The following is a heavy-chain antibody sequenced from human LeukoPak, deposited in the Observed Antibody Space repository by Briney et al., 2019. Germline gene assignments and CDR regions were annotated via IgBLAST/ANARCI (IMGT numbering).Heavy chain of an antibody. D-gene: IGHD6-19*01. CDR3: ARHAPTSSAFDY. Sequence: GGSLRLSCAASGFTFSSYSMNWVRQAPGKGLEWVSYIGSISSAIYYADSVKGRFTISRDNAKNSLYLQMNSLRAEDTAVYYCARHAPTSSAFDYWGQRTLVTVSS. V-gene: IGHV3-48*04. CDR1: GFTFSSYS. CDR2: IGSISSAI. J-gene: IGHJ4*02.